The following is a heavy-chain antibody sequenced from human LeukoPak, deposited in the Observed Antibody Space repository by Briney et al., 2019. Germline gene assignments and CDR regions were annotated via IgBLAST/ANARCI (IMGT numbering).Heavy chain of an antibody. J-gene: IGHJ4*02. Sequence: GGSLRLSCAASGFTFSSYSMNWVRQAPGKGLEWVSSISSSSSYIYYADSVKGRFTISRDNAKNTLYLQMNSLRAEDTAVYYCARGEGYYDFWSGYYDEPFDYWGQGTLVTVSS. V-gene: IGHV3-21*01. D-gene: IGHD3-3*01. CDR1: GFTFSSYS. CDR3: ARGEGYYDFWSGYYDEPFDY. CDR2: ISSSSSYI.